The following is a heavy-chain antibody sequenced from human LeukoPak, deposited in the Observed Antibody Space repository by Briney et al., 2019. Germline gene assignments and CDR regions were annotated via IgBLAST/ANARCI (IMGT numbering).Heavy chain of an antibody. Sequence: GGSLKLSCAASGFTFSGSGMYWVRQASGKGLEWVGRIRSKANSYATAYAASVKGRFTISRDDSKNTAYLQMNSLKTEDTAVYYCRGAEEYFDHWGQGTLVTVSS. J-gene: IGHJ4*02. CDR2: IRSKANSYAT. V-gene: IGHV3-73*01. D-gene: IGHD3-10*01. CDR3: RGAEEYFDH. CDR1: GFTFSGSG.